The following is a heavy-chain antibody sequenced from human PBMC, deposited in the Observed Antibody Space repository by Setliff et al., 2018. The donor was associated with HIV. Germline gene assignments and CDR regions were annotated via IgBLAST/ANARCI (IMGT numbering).Heavy chain of an antibody. D-gene: IGHD4-17*01. V-gene: IGHV4-4*07. J-gene: IGHJ4*02. Sequence: ETLSLTCTVSDSGTYYWSWIRQPAGKGLGWIGRVSSRGDTNYNPSLKSRVTMSVDTSKNQFSLKLTSVTASDTAVYYCARAAAGNTGPFDLWGQGSPVTV. CDR1: DSGTYY. CDR3: ARAAAGNTGPFDL. CDR2: VSSRGDT.